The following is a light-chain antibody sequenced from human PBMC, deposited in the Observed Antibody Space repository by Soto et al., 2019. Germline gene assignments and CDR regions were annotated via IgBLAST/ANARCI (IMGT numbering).Light chain of an antibody. Sequence: EIVVTQSPATLSVSPGERVTLSCRASQSVRNKVAWYQQKPGQTPRVIIYDTSTRAADIPDRFSGSGSGTDFTLTISRLEPEDFAMYYCQQYGYLVTFGGGTKVDI. CDR2: DTS. J-gene: IGKJ4*01. CDR1: QSVRNK. CDR3: QQYGYLVT. V-gene: IGKV3-15*01.